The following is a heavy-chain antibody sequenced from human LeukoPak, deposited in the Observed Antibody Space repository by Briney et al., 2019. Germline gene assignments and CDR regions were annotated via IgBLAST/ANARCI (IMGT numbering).Heavy chain of an antibody. CDR2: INHSGST. V-gene: IGHV4-34*01. D-gene: IGHD6-19*01. CDR3: ARRRLGLQGYSSGWYRVSRFDP. CDR1: GGSFSGYY. J-gene: IGHJ5*02. Sequence: SETLSLTCAVYGGSFSGYYWSWIRQPPGKGLEWIGEINHSGSTNYNPSLKSRVTISVDTSKNQFSLKLSSVTAADTAVYYCARRRLGLQGYSSGWYRVSRFDPWGQGTLVTVSS.